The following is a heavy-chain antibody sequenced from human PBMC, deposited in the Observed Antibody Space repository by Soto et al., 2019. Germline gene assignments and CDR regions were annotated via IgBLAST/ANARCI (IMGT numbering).Heavy chain of an antibody. CDR1: GGTFSSYA. CDR2: IIPIFGTA. J-gene: IGHJ6*02. V-gene: IGHV1-69*01. D-gene: IGHD4-4*01. CDR3: ARDALSTVTNYYYYYGMDV. Sequence: QVQLVQSGAEVKKPGSSVKVSCKASGGTFSSYAISWVRQAPGQGLEWMGGIIPIFGTANYAQKFQGRVTITADESTSTAYMELSSLRSEDTAVYYCARDALSTVTNYYYYYGMDVWGQGTTVTVSS.